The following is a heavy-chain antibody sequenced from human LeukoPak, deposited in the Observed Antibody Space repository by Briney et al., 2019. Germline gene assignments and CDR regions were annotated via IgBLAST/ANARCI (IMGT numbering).Heavy chain of an antibody. CDR2: IYTSGST. J-gene: IGHJ5*02. V-gene: IGHV4-61*02. CDR1: GGSISSGSYY. D-gene: IGHD3-16*02. CDR3: ARHHIMITFGGVIVYHPNFDH. Sequence: SETLSLTCTVSGGSISSGSYYWSWIRQPAGKGLEWIGRIYTSGSTNYNPSLKSRVTISVDTSKNQFSLKLSSVTAADTAVYYCARHHIMITFGGVIVYHPNFDHWGQGTLVTVSS.